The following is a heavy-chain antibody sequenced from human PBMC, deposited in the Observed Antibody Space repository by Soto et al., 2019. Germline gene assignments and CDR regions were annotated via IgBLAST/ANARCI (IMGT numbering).Heavy chain of an antibody. CDR2: ISSSSSTI. D-gene: IGHD5-12*01. CDR1: GFTFSSYS. Sequence: GGSLRLSCAASGFTFSSYSMNWVRQAPGKGLEWVSYISSSSSTIYYADSVKGRFTISRDNAKNSLYLQMNSLRAEETAVYYCARDRNSGYALYYYYYYMDVWGKGTTVTVSS. V-gene: IGHV3-48*01. CDR3: ARDRNSGYALYYYYYYMDV. J-gene: IGHJ6*03.